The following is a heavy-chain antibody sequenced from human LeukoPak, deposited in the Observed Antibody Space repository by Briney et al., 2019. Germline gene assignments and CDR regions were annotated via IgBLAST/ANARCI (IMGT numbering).Heavy chain of an antibody. Sequence: SETLSLTCAVYGGSFSGYYWSWIRQPPGKGLEWIGEINHSGSTDYNPSLKSRVTISVDTSKNQFSLKLSSVTAADTAVYYCARGTRIGSSWYAANYYYYMDVWGKGTTVTVSS. CDR1: GGSFSGYY. CDR2: INHSGST. CDR3: ARGTRIGSSWYAANYYYYMDV. V-gene: IGHV4-34*01. D-gene: IGHD6-13*01. J-gene: IGHJ6*03.